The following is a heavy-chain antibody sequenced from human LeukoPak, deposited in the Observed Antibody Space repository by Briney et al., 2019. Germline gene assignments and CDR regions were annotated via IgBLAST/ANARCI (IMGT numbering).Heavy chain of an antibody. CDR3: MRWSHDSGYYYMDV. Sequence: GGSLRLSCAASGFTFDDYAMHWVRQAPGKGLEWVSGISWNSGSIGYADSVKGRFTISRDNAKNSLCLEMNSLRAEDTAVYYCMRWSHDSGYYYMDVWGKGTTVTVSS. V-gene: IGHV3-9*01. J-gene: IGHJ6*03. D-gene: IGHD2-15*01. CDR2: ISWNSGSI. CDR1: GFTFDDYA.